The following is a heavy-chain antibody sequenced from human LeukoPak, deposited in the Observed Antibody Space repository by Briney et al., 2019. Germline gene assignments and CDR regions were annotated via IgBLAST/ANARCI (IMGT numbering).Heavy chain of an antibody. Sequence: KASETLSLTCTVSGASISSSSYYWGWIRQPPGKGLEWIGSIYYTGSTYYNPSLKSRVTISVGTSKNQFSLKLSSVTAADTAVYYCARGGNYDILTGYYPFDYWGQGTLVTVSS. CDR1: GASISSSSYY. D-gene: IGHD3-9*01. CDR3: ARGGNYDILTGYYPFDY. V-gene: IGHV4-39*07. CDR2: IYYTGST. J-gene: IGHJ4*02.